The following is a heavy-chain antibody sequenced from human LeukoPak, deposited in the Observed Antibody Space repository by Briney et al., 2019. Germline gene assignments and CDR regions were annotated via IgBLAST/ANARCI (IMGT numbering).Heavy chain of an antibody. Sequence: GGSLRLSCAASGFTFSSYGMHGVRQAPGKGLEWVAVIWYDGSNKYYADSVKGRFTISRDNSKNTLYLQMNSLRAEDTAVYYCARDRSLHYGSGSLDYWGQGTLVTVSS. V-gene: IGHV3-33*01. CDR3: ARDRSLHYGSGSLDY. CDR2: IWYDGSNK. J-gene: IGHJ4*02. D-gene: IGHD3-10*01. CDR1: GFTFSSYG.